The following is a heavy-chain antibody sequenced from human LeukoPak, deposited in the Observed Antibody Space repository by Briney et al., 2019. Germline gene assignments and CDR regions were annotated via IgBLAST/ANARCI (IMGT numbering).Heavy chain of an antibody. D-gene: IGHD3-22*01. CDR3: AVSDSSGYYCLDY. J-gene: IGHJ4*02. CDR2: IRYDGTKK. Sequence: PGGSLRLSCAASGFTFSSYGMHWVRQAPGKGREWVAFIRYDGTKKYYADPVKGRFTISRDNSKNTLYLQMDSLRAEDTAVYYCAVSDSSGYYCLDYWGQGTLVTVSS. V-gene: IGHV3-30*02. CDR1: GFTFSSYG.